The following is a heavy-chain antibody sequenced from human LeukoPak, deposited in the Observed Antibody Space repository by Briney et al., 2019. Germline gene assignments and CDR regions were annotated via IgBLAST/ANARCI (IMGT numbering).Heavy chain of an antibody. V-gene: IGHV3-30*18. CDR2: ISYDGSNK. CDR1: GFTFSSYG. D-gene: IGHD6-19*01. Sequence: GGSLRLSCAASGFTFSSYGMHWVRQAPGKGLEWVAVISYDGSNKYYADSVKGRSTISRDNSKNTLYLQMNSLRAEDTAVYYCAKAPTPGIAVAGPYFDYWGQGTLVTVSS. CDR3: AKAPTPGIAVAGPYFDY. J-gene: IGHJ4*02.